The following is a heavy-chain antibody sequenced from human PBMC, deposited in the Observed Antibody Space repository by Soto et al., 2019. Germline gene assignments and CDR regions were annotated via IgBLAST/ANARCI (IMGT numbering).Heavy chain of an antibody. CDR2: ISSSGVT. V-gene: IGHV4-30-4*01. J-gene: IGHJ3*01. CDR1: GASISSSDYF. D-gene: IGHD3-3*02. CDR3: AIRKRSIGHAFDV. Sequence: QVQLQESGPGLVKPSQTLSLTCNVSGASISSSDYFWGWIRQPPGKALEVIGYISSSGVTYYIPSLRGRLYLSIDTSKTRFFLELRSVTADDAAVYYCAIRKRSIGHAFDVWGQGTMVTVSS.